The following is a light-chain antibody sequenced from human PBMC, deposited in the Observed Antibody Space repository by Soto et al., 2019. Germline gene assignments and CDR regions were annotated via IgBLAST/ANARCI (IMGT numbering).Light chain of an antibody. CDR2: EVR. Sequence: QSALTQPPSASGSPGQSVTISCTGSSNDLGGYNYVSWYQHHPGKAPKLIIYEVRERPSGVPDRFSGSKSGNTASLTVSGLQAEDEAEYYCSSYGGSDNLIFGGGTKLTVL. J-gene: IGLJ2*01. CDR1: SNDLGGYNY. CDR3: SSYGGSDNLI. V-gene: IGLV2-8*01.